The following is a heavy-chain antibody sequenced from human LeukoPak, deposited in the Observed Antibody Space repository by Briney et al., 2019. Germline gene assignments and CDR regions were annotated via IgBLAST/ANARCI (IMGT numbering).Heavy chain of an antibody. V-gene: IGHV4-39*07. J-gene: IGHJ4*02. Sequence: SETLSLTCTVSGGSISSSSYYWGWIRQPPGKGLEWIGSIYYSGSTNYNPSLKSRVTISVDTSKNQFSLKLSSVTAADTAVYYCARVSGAAGWDYWGQGTLVTVSS. CDR1: GGSISSSSYY. CDR2: IYYSGST. CDR3: ARVSGAAGWDY. D-gene: IGHD1-14*01.